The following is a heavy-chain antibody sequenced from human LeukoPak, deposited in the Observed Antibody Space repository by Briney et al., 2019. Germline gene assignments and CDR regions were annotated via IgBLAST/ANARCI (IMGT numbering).Heavy chain of an antibody. D-gene: IGHD3-22*01. J-gene: IGHJ4*02. CDR1: GGSISSYY. CDR2: IYTSGST. CDR3: ARDPGDSYYYDSSGYSYYFDY. Sequence: SETLSLTCTVSGGSISSYYWSWIRQPAGKGLEWIGRIYTSGSTNYNPSLKSRVTMSVDTSKNQFSLKLSSVTAADTAVYYCARDPGDSYYYDSSGYSYYFDYWGQGTLVTVSS. V-gene: IGHV4-4*07.